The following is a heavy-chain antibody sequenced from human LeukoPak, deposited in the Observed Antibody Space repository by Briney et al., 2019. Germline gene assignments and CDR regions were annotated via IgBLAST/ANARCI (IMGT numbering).Heavy chain of an antibody. CDR1: GFTFSSYA. J-gene: IGHJ4*02. CDR2: ISYDGSNK. CDR3: ASSLGY. V-gene: IGHV3-30-3*01. Sequence: PGRSLRLSCAASGFTFSSYAMHWVRQAPGKGLEWVAVISYDGSNKYYADSVKGRFTISRDNSKNTLYLQMNSLRAEDTAVYYCASSLGYWGQGTLVTVSS.